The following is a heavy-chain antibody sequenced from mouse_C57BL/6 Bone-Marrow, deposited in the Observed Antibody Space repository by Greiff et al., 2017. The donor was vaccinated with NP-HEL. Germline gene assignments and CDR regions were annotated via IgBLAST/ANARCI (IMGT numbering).Heavy chain of an antibody. J-gene: IGHJ4*01. CDR2: ISDGGGYT. V-gene: IGHV5-4*03. CDR3: ARSPMITTGYYYAMDY. Sequence: DVKLVESGGGLVKPGGSLKLSCAASGFTFSSYAMSWVRQTPEKRLEWVATISDGGGYTNYPDNVKGRFTISVDTAKNTLYLQMSHLKSEDTAMYYCARSPMITTGYYYAMDYWGRGTAVTV. CDR1: GFTFSSYA. D-gene: IGHD2-4*01.